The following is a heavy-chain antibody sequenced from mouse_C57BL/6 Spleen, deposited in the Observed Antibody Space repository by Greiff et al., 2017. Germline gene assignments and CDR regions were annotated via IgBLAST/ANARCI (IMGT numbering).Heavy chain of an antibody. J-gene: IGHJ1*03. CDR1: GYTFTTYW. V-gene: IGHV1-74*01. CDR3: ARDYYGSKYFDD. Sequence: QVQLQQPGTELVKPGASVRLSCKASGYTFTTYWMHWVKQRPGQGLEWIGSINPSTGVTNYNQKFKGKATLTVDKSSSTAYMQLSSLTSEDSAVYYCARDYYGSKYFDDWGKGTMVTVSA. D-gene: IGHD1-1*01. CDR2: INPSTGVT.